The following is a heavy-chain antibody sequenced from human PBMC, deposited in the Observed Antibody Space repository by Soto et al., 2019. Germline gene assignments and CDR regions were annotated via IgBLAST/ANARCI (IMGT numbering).Heavy chain of an antibody. D-gene: IGHD1-1*01. Sequence: QVQLQQWGARLLKPSETLSLTCAVYGGFVTSGSYYWSWIRQPPGKGLEWIGEMSHSGGTHFNPSLKCRVTISVDTSKNQFTLKMSSVTAAATALYYCARVERGTATTVVDAFDIWGPGTMVTVSS. CDR3: ARVERGTATTVVDAFDI. CDR2: MSHSGGT. V-gene: IGHV4-34*01. J-gene: IGHJ3*02. CDR1: GGFVTSGSYY.